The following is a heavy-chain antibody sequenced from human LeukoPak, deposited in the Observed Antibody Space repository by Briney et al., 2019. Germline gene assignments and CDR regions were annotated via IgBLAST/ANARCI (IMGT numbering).Heavy chain of an antibody. Sequence: SVKVSCKASGGTFSSYAISWVRQAPGQGLEWMGGIIPIFGTANYAQKFQGRVTITADESTSTAYMELNSLRSEDTAVYYCAWSGDSSGYYRPSYFDYWGQGTLVTVSS. CDR3: AWSGDSSGYYRPSYFDY. CDR1: GGTFSSYA. CDR2: IIPIFGTA. J-gene: IGHJ4*02. D-gene: IGHD3-22*01. V-gene: IGHV1-69*01.